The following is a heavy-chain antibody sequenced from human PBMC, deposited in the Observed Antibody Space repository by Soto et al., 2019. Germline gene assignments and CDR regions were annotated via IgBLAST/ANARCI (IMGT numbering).Heavy chain of an antibody. CDR2: IWYDGSNK. V-gene: IGHV3-33*03. Sequence: PGGSLRLSCAASGFTFSSYGMHWVRQAPGKGLEWVAVIWYDGSNKYYADSVKGRFTISRDNSKNTLYLQMNSLRAEDTAVYYCAKDLEAHVGLFDYWGQGTLVTVSS. J-gene: IGHJ4*02. CDR1: GFTFSSYG. D-gene: IGHD1-26*01. CDR3: AKDLEAHVGLFDY.